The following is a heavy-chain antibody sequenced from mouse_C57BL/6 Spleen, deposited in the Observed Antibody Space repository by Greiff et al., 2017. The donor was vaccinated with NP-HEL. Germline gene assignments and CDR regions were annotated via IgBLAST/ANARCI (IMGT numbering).Heavy chain of an antibody. CDR2: IDPENGDT. CDR1: GFNIKDDY. D-gene: IGHD2-4*01. J-gene: IGHJ3*01. Sequence: EVQLQQSGAELVRPGASVKLSCTASGFNIKDDYMHWVKQRPEQGLEWIGWIDPENGDTEYASKFQGKATITADTSSNTAYLQLSSLTSEDTAVYYCTPQGLRQFAYWGQGTLVTVSA. CDR3: TPQGLRQFAY. V-gene: IGHV14-4*01.